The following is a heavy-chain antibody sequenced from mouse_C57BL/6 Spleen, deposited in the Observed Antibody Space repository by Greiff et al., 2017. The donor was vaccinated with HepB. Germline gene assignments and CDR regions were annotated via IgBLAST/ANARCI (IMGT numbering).Heavy chain of an antibody. V-gene: IGHV1-15*01. CDR1: GYTFTDYE. Sequence: LVESGAELVRPGASVTLSCKASGYTFTDYEMHWVKQTPVHGLEWIGAIDPETGGTAYNQKFKGKAILTADKSSSTAYMELRSLTSEDSAVYYCTRLDDYDGFDYWGQGTTLTVSS. CDR3: TRLDDYDGFDY. D-gene: IGHD2-4*01. CDR2: IDPETGGT. J-gene: IGHJ2*01.